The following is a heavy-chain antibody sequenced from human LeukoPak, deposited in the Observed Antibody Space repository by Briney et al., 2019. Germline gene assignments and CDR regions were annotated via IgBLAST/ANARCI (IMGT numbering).Heavy chain of an antibody. J-gene: IGHJ3*02. Sequence: PSETLSLTCTVSGGSLRSHYWSWIRQPPGKGLEWIGEINHSGSTNYNPSLKSRVTISVDTSKNQFSLKLSSVAAADTAVYYCARPLVGATPNDAFDIWGQGTMVTVSS. D-gene: IGHD1-26*01. CDR1: GGSLRSHY. V-gene: IGHV4-34*01. CDR2: INHSGST. CDR3: ARPLVGATPNDAFDI.